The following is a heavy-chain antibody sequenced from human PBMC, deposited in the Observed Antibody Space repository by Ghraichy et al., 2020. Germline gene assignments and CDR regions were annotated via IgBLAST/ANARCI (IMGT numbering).Heavy chain of an antibody. V-gene: IGHV3-30*18. CDR3: AKEEYYYDSSGPWYFDY. D-gene: IGHD3-22*01. CDR2: ISYDGSNK. Sequence: GGSLRLSCAASGFTFSSYGMHWVRQAPGKGLEWVAVISYDGSNKYYADSVKGRFTISRDNSKNTLYLQMNSLRAEDTAVYYCAKEEYYYDSSGPWYFDYWGQGTLVTVSS. J-gene: IGHJ4*02. CDR1: GFTFSSYG.